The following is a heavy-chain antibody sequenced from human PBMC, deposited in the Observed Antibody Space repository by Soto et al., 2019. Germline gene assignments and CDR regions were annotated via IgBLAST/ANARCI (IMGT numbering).Heavy chain of an antibody. Sequence: GGSLRPSFSAFGFTFRSYSMHWFRQGPGKGLQFVSAISANGGSTHYVDSVKGRFTISRDNSNNIVYLQMSSLRAEDTAVYHCVKDAQTYNSGPYDCWGQGTLVTVSS. V-gene: IGHV3-64D*08. J-gene: IGHJ4*02. CDR3: VKDAQTYNSGPYDC. D-gene: IGHD6-19*01. CDR1: GFTFRSYS. CDR2: ISANGGST.